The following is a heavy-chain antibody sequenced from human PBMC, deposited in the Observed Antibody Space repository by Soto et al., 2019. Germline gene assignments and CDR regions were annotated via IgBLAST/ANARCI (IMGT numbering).Heavy chain of an antibody. D-gene: IGHD2-21*02. CDR3: ASSSPQVTRLRYYYYGMDV. CDR1: GYTFTSYG. Sequence: QVQLVQSGAEVKKPGASVKVSCKASGYTFTSYGISWVRQAPGQGLEWMGWISAYNGNTNYAQKLQGRVTMTTDTSTSTAYMELRSLRSDDTAVYYCASSSPQVTRLRYYYYGMDVWGQATTVTVSS. CDR2: ISAYNGNT. V-gene: IGHV1-18*01. J-gene: IGHJ6*02.